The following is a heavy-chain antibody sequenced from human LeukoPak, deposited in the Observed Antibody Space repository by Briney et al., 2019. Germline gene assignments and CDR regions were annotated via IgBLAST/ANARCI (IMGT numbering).Heavy chain of an antibody. CDR3: AKDSRSYGSGSYYYYGMDV. Sequence: GRSLRLSCAASGFTFSSYGMHWVRQAPGKGLEWVAVISYDGSNKYYADSVKGRFTISRDNSKNTLYLQMNSLRAEDTAVYYCAKDSRSYGSGSYYYYGMDVWGQGTTDTVSS. CDR2: ISYDGSNK. D-gene: IGHD3-10*01. J-gene: IGHJ6*02. CDR1: GFTFSSYG. V-gene: IGHV3-30*18.